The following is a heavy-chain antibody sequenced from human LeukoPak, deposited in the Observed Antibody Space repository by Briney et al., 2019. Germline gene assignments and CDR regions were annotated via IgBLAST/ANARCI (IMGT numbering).Heavy chain of an antibody. Sequence: SETLSLTCTVSGGSISSYYWSWIRQPPAKGLEWIGYIYYSGSTNYNPSLKSRVTISVDTSKNQFSLKLSSVTAADTAVYYCARGSSGSYSMSGWFDPWGQGTLVTVSS. CDR1: GGSISSYY. CDR2: IYYSGST. D-gene: IGHD1-26*01. CDR3: ARGSSGSYSMSGWFDP. J-gene: IGHJ5*02. V-gene: IGHV4-59*01.